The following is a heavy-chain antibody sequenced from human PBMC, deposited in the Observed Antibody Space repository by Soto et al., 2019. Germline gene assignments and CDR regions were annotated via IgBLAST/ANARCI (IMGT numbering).Heavy chain of an antibody. CDR2: IYYSGST. CDR3: VRLGATTRSFDP. Sequence: SETLSLTCTVSGGSISSGSYYWTWMRQPPGQGLEYIGAIYYSGSTYYNPSLKSRVTISIDTSQKQFSLKLSSVTAADTAVYYCVRLGATTRSFDPWGQGILVTVSS. J-gene: IGHJ5*02. CDR1: GGSISSGSYY. D-gene: IGHD1-26*01. V-gene: IGHV4-61*01.